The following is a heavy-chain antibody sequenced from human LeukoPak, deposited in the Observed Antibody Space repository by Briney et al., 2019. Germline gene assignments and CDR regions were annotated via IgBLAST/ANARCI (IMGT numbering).Heavy chain of an antibody. D-gene: IGHD5-24*01. V-gene: IGHV4-4*07. J-gene: IGHJ6*02. CDR3: ARGEVEMATNADYFYYYGMDV. CDR1: GGSISSYY. Sequence: SETLSLTCTVSGGSISSYYWSWIRQPAGKGLEWIGRIYTSGSTNYNPSLKSRVTMSVDTSKNQFSLKLSSVTAADTAVYYCARGEVEMATNADYFYYYGMDVWGQGTTVTVSS. CDR2: IYTSGST.